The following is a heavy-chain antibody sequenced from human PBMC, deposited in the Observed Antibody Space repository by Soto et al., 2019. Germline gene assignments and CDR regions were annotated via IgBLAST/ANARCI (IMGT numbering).Heavy chain of an antibody. CDR3: ARLSGYDYAYFDY. CDR1: GGSIISYC. J-gene: IGHJ4*02. CDR2: IYYSGST. D-gene: IGHD5-12*01. V-gene: IGHV4-59*08. Sequence: ASETLSLTCTVSGGSIISYCWSWIRQPPGKGLEWIGYIYYSGSTNYNPSLKSRVTISVDTSKNQFSLKLSSVTAADTAVYYCARLSGYDYAYFDYWAQGTLVTVS.